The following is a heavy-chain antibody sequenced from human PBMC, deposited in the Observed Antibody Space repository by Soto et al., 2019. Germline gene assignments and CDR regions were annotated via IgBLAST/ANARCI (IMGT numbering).Heavy chain of an antibody. D-gene: IGHD3-22*01. CDR2: IYFGGST. J-gene: IGHJ5*02. V-gene: IGHV4-59*08. CDR1: GASLNDYH. Sequence: SETLSLTCTVSGASLNDYHWGWIRQSPGKGLEWIGFIYFGGSTNYNPSLTSRATISVETSKNQFSMKLTSVTASDTAVYYCARSYYDSTGFAVDPWGQGTLVTVSS. CDR3: ARSYYDSTGFAVDP.